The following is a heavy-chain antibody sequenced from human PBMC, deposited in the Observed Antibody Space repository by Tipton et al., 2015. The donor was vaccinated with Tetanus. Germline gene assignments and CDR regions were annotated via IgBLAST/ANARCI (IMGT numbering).Heavy chain of an antibody. J-gene: IGHJ4*02. D-gene: IGHD3-16*02. CDR2: INHSGST. Sequence: TLSLTCAVYGGSFSGYYWSWIRQPPGKGLEWIGEINHSGSTNYNPSLKSRVTISVDTSKNQFSLKLSSVTAADTAVYYCARGKINDYVWGSYRYSPVFLDYWGQGTLVTVSS. CDR1: GGSFSGYY. V-gene: IGHV4-34*01. CDR3: ARGKINDYVWGSYRYSPVFLDY.